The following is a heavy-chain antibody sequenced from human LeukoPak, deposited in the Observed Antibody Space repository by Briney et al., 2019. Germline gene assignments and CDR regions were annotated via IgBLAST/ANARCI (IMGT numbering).Heavy chain of an antibody. CDR1: GFTFSLSW. J-gene: IGHJ1*01. CDR3: VRGAGPGTPFD. CDR2: INYDARSR. D-gene: IGHD1-1*01. Sequence: PGGSLGLSCAASGFTFSLSWMHWVRQAPGKGLEWVSSINYDARSRTYADSVKGRVTISRDNAENTLFLQMNSLRVEGSAIYSCVRGAGPGTPFDWGQGILVTVSS. V-gene: IGHV3-74*01.